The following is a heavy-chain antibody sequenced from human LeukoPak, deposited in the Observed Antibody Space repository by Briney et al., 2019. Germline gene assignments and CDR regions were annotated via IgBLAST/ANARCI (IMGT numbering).Heavy chain of an antibody. J-gene: IGHJ4*02. CDR1: GGSIDGYC. D-gene: IGHD6-19*01. CDR2: IYSKGST. Sequence: PSETLSLTCTVSGGSIDGYCWNWIRQPAGRGLEWIGRIYSKGSTNSNPSLRSRITMSVDASKSQFSLKVSSVTAADTAVYYCARVSSSSGYYFDYWGQGTLVTVSS. CDR3: ARVSSSSGYYFDY. V-gene: IGHV4-4*07.